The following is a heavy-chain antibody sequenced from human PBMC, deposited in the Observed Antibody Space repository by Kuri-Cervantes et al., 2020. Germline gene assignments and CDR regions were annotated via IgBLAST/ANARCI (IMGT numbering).Heavy chain of an antibody. Sequence: GESLKISCAASGFTFSSYWMSWVRQAPGKGLEWVANIKRDGSEKYYVDSVKGRFTISRDNAKNSLYLQMNSLRAEDTAVYYCARSVRYSSSWLYYYYYGMDVWGQGTTVTVSS. CDR2: IKRDGSEK. CDR1: GFTFSSYW. CDR3: ARSVRYSSSWLYYYYYGMDV. V-gene: IGHV3-7*01. J-gene: IGHJ6*02. D-gene: IGHD6-13*01.